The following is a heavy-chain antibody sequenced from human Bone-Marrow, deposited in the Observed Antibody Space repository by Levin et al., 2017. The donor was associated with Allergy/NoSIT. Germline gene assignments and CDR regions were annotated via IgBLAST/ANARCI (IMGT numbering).Heavy chain of an antibody. CDR1: EFIFKKYD. CDR2: IAYDGTYT. J-gene: IGHJ4*02. D-gene: IGHD3-16*01. Sequence: LSLTCVTSEFIFKKYDIHWVRQAPGKGLEWVAVIAYDGTYTYYGDSVKGRFTLSRDKSNNTLFLQMNRLRIEDTAVYYCAKPRGPHYDTSGLDYWGQGTLVTVSS. CDR3: AKPRGPHYDTSGLDY. V-gene: IGHV3-30*18.